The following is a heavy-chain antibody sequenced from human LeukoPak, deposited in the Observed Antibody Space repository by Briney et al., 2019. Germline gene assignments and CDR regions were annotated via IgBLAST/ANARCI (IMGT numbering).Heavy chain of an antibody. D-gene: IGHD6-13*01. CDR2: INPNSGGT. J-gene: IGHJ4*02. Sequence: ASVKVSCKASGYTFTGYYMHWVRQAPGQGLEWMGWINPNSGGTNYAQKFQGRVTMTRDTSISTAYMELSRLRSDDTAVYYCARAGEDRSWYESPPYPFDYWGQGTLVTVSS. V-gene: IGHV1-2*02. CDR1: GYTFTGYY. CDR3: ARAGEDRSWYESPPYPFDY.